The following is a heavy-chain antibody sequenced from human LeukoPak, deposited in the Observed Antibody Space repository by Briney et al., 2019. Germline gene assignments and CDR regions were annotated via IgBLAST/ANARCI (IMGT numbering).Heavy chain of an antibody. V-gene: IGHV3-7*01. CDR1: GFTFSRYW. J-gene: IGHJ4*02. CDR3: ARDLGWFCFDY. Sequence: GGSLRLSCAASGFTFSRYWMSWVRQGPGKGLEWVANIKKDGSEKGYVDSVKGRCTISRDNAKNSLSLQMNSLRAEDTGVYYCARDLGWFCFDYWGQGIVVTVSS. CDR2: IKKDGSEK. D-gene: IGHD6-19*01.